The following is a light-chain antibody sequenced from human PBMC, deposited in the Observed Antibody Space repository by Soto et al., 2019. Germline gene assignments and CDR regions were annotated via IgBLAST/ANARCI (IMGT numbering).Light chain of an antibody. CDR2: DAS. Sequence: EVVFTHSPATLSLSPVERATLSFMASQSIRTSLAWYQQKPGQAPRLVIFDASNRANGVPARFGGSGSGTDFTLTINSLEPEDFAVYYCQQSNVWPPINFGQGTRLEIK. CDR1: QSIRTS. CDR3: QQSNVWPPIN. V-gene: IGKV3-11*01. J-gene: IGKJ5*01.